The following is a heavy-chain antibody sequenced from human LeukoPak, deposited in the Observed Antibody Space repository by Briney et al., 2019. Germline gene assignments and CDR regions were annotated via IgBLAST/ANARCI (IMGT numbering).Heavy chain of an antibody. CDR3: ARGVAGYGPYDY. V-gene: IGHV4-59*01. CDR1: GDSISTYY. CDR2: MYYSGST. D-gene: IGHD5-12*01. Sequence: SETLSLTCTVSGDSISTYYWSWIRQPPGKGMEWIGYMYYSGSTNYNPSLKSRVTISLDTPKNQFSLRLNSVTAADTAVYYCARGVAGYGPYDYWGQGTLVTVSS. J-gene: IGHJ4*02.